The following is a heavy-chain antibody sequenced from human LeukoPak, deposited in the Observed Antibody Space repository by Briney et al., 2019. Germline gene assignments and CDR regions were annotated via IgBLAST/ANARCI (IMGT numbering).Heavy chain of an antibody. J-gene: IGHJ4*02. D-gene: IGHD5-12*01. V-gene: IGHV4-59*08. CDR2: IYYSGST. CDR3: ARHGSGYDLFFDY. Sequence: PSETLSLTCTVSGGSTSNYYWSWIRQPPGKGLEWIGYIYYSGSTNYNPSLKSRVTISVDTSKNQFSLKVRSVTAADTAVYFCARHGSGYDLFFDYWGQGTLVTVSS. CDR1: GGSTSNYY.